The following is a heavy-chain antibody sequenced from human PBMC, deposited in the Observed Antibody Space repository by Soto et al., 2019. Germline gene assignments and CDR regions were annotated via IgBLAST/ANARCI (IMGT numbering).Heavy chain of an antibody. Sequence: PGGSLRLSCAASGFTFISYAMSWVRQAPGKGLEWVSAISGSGGSTYYADSVKGRFTISRDNSKNTLYLQMNSLRAEDTAVYYCAKSMVRGVMSVPYGMDVWGQGTTVTVSS. CDR3: AKSMVRGVMSVPYGMDV. CDR1: GFTFISYA. CDR2: ISGSGGST. J-gene: IGHJ6*02. V-gene: IGHV3-23*01. D-gene: IGHD3-10*01.